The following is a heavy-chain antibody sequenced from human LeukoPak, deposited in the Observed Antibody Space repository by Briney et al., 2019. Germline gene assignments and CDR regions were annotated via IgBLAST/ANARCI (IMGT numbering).Heavy chain of an antibody. Sequence: PGGSLRLSCAASGFTFSSYAMTWVRQAPDKGLEWVSAISGSDGSTYYADSVKGRFTIPRDDSQNTLYLQMNSLSAEDTADYYCARDRFPHDDAHYGMDVWGQGTTVTVSS. CDR3: ARDRFPHDDAHYGMDV. D-gene: IGHD3-16*01. J-gene: IGHJ6*02. CDR1: GFTFSSYA. CDR2: ISGSDGST. V-gene: IGHV3-23*01.